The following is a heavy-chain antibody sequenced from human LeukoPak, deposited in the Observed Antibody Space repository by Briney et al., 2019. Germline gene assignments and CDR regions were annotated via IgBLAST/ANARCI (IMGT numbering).Heavy chain of an antibody. CDR2: MSYSGST. V-gene: IGHV4-39*01. J-gene: IGHJ4*02. CDR3: ARHLRSVYDPRAFDY. CDR1: GGYISSSSYF. D-gene: IGHD5/OR15-5a*01. Sequence: SETLSLTCTVSGGYISSSSYFWAWIRQPPGKGLGCIGSMSYSGSTYYNPSLKSRVTISVDTSKNQFSLKLTSVTAADTAVYYCARHLRSVYDPRAFDYWGQGTLVTVSS.